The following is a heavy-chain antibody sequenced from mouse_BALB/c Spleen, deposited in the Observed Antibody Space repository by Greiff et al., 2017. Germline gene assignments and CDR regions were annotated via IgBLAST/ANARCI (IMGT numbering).Heavy chain of an antibody. J-gene: IGHJ4*01. CDR1: GYTFTGYT. V-gene: IGHV1-18*01. Sequence: EVQLQQSGPELVKPGASMKISCKASGYTFTGYTMNWVKQSHGKNLEWIGLINPYNGGTSYNQKFKGKATLTVDKSSSTAYMELLSLTSEDSAVYYCATVVATEDYAMDYWGQGTSVTVSS. CDR3: ATVVATEDYAMDY. D-gene: IGHD1-1*01. CDR2: INPYNGGT.